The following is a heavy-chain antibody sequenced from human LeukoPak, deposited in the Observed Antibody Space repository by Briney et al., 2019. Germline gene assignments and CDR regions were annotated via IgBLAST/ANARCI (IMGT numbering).Heavy chain of an antibody. Sequence: PSGTLSLTCAVSGGSISSRNWWGWVRQPPGKGLEWIGSIYYSGSTYYNPSLKSRVTISVDTSKNQFSLKLSSVTAADTAVYYCARLSDVLRFLEWFHPGDYWGQGTLVTVSS. J-gene: IGHJ4*02. CDR3: ARLSDVLRFLEWFHPGDY. CDR1: GGSISSRNW. V-gene: IGHV4-39*01. CDR2: IYYSGST. D-gene: IGHD3-3*01.